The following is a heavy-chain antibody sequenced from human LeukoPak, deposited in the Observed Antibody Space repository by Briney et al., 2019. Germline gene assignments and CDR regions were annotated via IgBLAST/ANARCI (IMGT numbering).Heavy chain of an antibody. CDR3: ARSGGSGWYYYYYMDV. D-gene: IGHD6-19*01. J-gene: IGHJ6*03. Sequence: GGSLRLSCAASGFTFSSYWMHRVRQAPGKGLVWVSRINSDGSSTSYADSVKGRFTISRDNAKNTLYLQMNSLRAEDTAVYYCARSGGSGWYYYYYMDVWGKGTTVTISS. CDR2: INSDGSST. V-gene: IGHV3-74*01. CDR1: GFTFSSYW.